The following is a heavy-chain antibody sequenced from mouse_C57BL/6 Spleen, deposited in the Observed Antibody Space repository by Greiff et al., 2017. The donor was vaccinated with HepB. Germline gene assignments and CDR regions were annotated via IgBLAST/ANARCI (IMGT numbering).Heavy chain of an antibody. CDR2: ISDGGSYT. CDR1: GFTFSSYA. J-gene: IGHJ2*01. Sequence: EVKLVESGGGLVKPGGSLKLSCAASGFTFSSYAMSWVRQTPEKRLEWVATISDGGSYTYYPDNVKGRFTISRDNAKNNLNLQMSHLKSEDTAMYYCARFPYYYGNYFDYWGQGTTLTVSS. CDR3: ARFPYYYGNYFDY. V-gene: IGHV5-4*03. D-gene: IGHD1-1*01.